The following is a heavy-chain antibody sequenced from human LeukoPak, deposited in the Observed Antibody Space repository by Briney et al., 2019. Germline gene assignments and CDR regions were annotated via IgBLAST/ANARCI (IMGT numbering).Heavy chain of an antibody. Sequence: GGSLRLSCAASGFTFSSYGMHWVRQAPGKGLEWVAFIRYDGSSKYYADSVKGRFTISRDNSKNTLYLQMNSLRAEDTAVYYCAKDLPYSWSNYFDYWGQGTLVTVSS. V-gene: IGHV3-30*02. CDR2: IRYDGSSK. CDR1: GFTFSSYG. CDR3: AKDLPYSWSNYFDY. D-gene: IGHD1-20*01. J-gene: IGHJ4*02.